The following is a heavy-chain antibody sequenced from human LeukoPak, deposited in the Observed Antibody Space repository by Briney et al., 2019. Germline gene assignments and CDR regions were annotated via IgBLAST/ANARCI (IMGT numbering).Heavy chain of an antibody. J-gene: IGHJ4*02. V-gene: IGHV3-7*01. CDR3: ARDRLGVTRVYFDS. CDR1: GFTFSSYF. Sequence: GGSLRLSCAASGFTFSSYFMSWVRQAPGKGLEWVANIKQDGSEKYYVDSVKGRFTISRDNAKNSLYLQMNSLRAEDTAVYYCARDRLGVTRVYFDSWGQGTLVTVSS. D-gene: IGHD3-10*01. CDR2: IKQDGSEK.